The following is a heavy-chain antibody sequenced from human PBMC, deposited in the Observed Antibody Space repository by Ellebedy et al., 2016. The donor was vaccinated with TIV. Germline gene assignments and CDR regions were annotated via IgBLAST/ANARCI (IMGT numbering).Heavy chain of an antibody. J-gene: IGHJ5*02. CDR1: GFTFSSYG. D-gene: IGHD2-2*01. CDR3: ARGYQFRNWRDP. Sequence: GESLKISCAASGFTFSSYGMHWVRQAPGKGLEWVAVIWYDGSYKYYGDSVKGRFTISRDNSKNTLYLQMNSLRVDDTAVYYCARGYQFRNWRDPWGQGTLVTVSS. V-gene: IGHV3-33*01. CDR2: IWYDGSYK.